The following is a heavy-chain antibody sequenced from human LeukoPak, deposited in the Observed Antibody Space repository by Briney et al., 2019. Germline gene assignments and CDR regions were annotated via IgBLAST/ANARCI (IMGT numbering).Heavy chain of an antibody. CDR2: IHNSATT. J-gene: IGHJ5*02. D-gene: IGHD4-17*01. V-gene: IGHV4-38-2*02. CDR3: ARSRGGFGDYGSWFDP. Sequence: SETLSLTCTVSGYSISSGYYWGWIRQPPGKGLEWIGYIHNSATTNCNPSLKSRVTISLDTAKNQFSLKLTSVTAADTAVYFCARSRGGFGDYGSWFDPWGQGTLVTVSS. CDR1: GYSISSGYY.